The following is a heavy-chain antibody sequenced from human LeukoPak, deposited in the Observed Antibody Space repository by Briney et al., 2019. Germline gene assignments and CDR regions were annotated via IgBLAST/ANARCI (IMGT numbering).Heavy chain of an antibody. D-gene: IGHD6-19*01. J-gene: IGHJ4*02. Sequence: GGSLRLSCAASGFFFSSYAISWVRQAPGKGLEWVSAITRSGDNTYSAASVKGRFTISRDNSKNTLFLQMNSLRAEDTALYYCAANGDSSGWYWNYWGQGTLVTVSS. CDR3: AANGDSSGWYWNY. V-gene: IGHV3-23*01. CDR2: ITRSGDNT. CDR1: GFFFSSYA.